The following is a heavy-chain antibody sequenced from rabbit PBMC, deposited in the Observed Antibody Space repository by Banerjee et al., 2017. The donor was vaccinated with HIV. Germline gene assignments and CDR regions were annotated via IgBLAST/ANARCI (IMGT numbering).Heavy chain of an antibody. CDR1: GISFNNKYV. D-gene: IGHD4-1*01. CDR2: LYAGSSGST. V-gene: IGHV1S45*01. J-gene: IGHJ4*01. Sequence: QVQLVESGGDLVKPEGSLTLTCTASGISFNNKYVMRWVRQAPGKGLEWIACLYAGSSGSTQYANWAKGRFTISKISSTTVTLQMTSLTAADTATYFCARDLAGVTGWNFGLWGPGTLVTVS. CDR3: ARDLAGVTGWNFGL.